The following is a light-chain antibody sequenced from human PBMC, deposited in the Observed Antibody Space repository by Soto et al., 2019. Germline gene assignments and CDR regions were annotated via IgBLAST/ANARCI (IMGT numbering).Light chain of an antibody. J-gene: IGLJ3*02. Sequence: QAVVTQEPSLTVSPGGTVTHTCASSTGAVTSGYYPNWFQQKPGQAPRALIYNTNNNHSWTPARFSGSLVGDKAALTLSGVQLEDEAEYYCLLYYGCAQSQWVFGGGTKLTVL. CDR3: LLYYGCAQSQWV. CDR1: TGAVTSGYY. CDR2: NTN. V-gene: IGLV7-43*01.